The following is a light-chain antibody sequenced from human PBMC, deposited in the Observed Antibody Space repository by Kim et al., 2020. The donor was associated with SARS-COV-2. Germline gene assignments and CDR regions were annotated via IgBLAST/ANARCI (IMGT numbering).Light chain of an antibody. V-gene: IGKV3-11*01. CDR3: LQRSNWRPTIT. CDR1: QNVGGY. J-gene: IGKJ5*01. CDR2: AAS. Sequence: PGTRAALSCVSTQNVGGYLALYQQKPGQAPSLLIYAASSRATDIPGRFSGSGSGTACSLTISSLEPAVFAIYCCLQRSNWRPTITFGQGTRLLI.